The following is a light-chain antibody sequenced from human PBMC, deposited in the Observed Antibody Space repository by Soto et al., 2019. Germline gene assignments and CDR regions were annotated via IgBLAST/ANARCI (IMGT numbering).Light chain of an antibody. CDR3: TSYAGSNNFVV. CDR1: SSDVGGYNY. CDR2: EVS. Sequence: QSVLTQPPSASGPPGQSVTIASTGTSSDVGGYNYVSWYQQHPGKAPKLMIYEVSKRPSGVPDRFSGSKSGNTASLTVSGLQAEDEADYYCTSYAGSNNFVVFGGGTKVTVL. J-gene: IGLJ2*01. V-gene: IGLV2-8*01.